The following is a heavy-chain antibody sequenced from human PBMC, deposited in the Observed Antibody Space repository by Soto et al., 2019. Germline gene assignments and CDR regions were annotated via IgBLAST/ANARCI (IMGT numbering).Heavy chain of an antibody. D-gene: IGHD6-6*01. CDR3: AKVLGEAARRPRGGDY. J-gene: IGHJ4*02. CDR1: GFTFSSYA. Sequence: EVQLLESGGGLVQPGGSLRLSCAASGFTFSSYAMSWVRQAPGKGLEWVSAISGSGGSTYYADSVKGRFTISRDNSKNTLYLKMNSLRAEDTAVYYCAKVLGEAARRPRGGDYWGQGTLVTVSS. CDR2: ISGSGGST. V-gene: IGHV3-23*01.